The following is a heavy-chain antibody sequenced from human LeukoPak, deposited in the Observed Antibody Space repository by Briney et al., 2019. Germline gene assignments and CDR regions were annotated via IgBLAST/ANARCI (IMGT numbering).Heavy chain of an antibody. J-gene: IGHJ4*02. Sequence: ASVKVSCKASGGTFSIYAISWVRQAPGQGLEWMGGIIPIFGTANYAQKFQGRVTITADESTSTAYMELSSLRSEDTAVYYCARSHPYGSGSYYNDPFFDYWGQGTLVTVSS. CDR2: IIPIFGTA. V-gene: IGHV1-69*13. CDR3: ARSHPYGSGSYYNDPFFDY. D-gene: IGHD3-10*01. CDR1: GGTFSIYA.